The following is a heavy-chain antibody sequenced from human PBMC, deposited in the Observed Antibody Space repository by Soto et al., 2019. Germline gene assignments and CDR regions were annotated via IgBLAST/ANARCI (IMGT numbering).Heavy chain of an antibody. D-gene: IGHD1-7*01. CDR3: AKPWNYRSSFDY. Sequence: EVQLLESGGGLVQPGGSLRLSCAASGFTFSSYAMSWVRQAPGKGLEWVSAISGSGGSTYYADSVKGRFTISRDNSKNTLYLQMTSLRAENTAVYYCAKPWNYRSSFDYWGQGTLVTVSS. V-gene: IGHV3-23*01. CDR1: GFTFSSYA. CDR2: ISGSGGST. J-gene: IGHJ4*02.